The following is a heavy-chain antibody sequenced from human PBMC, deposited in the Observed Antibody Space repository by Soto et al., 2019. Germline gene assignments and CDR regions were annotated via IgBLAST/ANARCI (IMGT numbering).Heavy chain of an antibody. V-gene: IGHV3-23*01. J-gene: IGHJ4*02. CDR2: INGPGYST. D-gene: IGHD1-1*01. CDR1: GINLRIHD. Sequence: PGGSLRLSCVASGINLRIHDMNWVRQPPGKGLEYVANINGPGYSTSYADAVKGRFTVSRDNSQNTVYLQMNNLRPEDTAMYYCAIDPNWEWGYLGQGAPVTVSS. CDR3: AIDPNWEWGY.